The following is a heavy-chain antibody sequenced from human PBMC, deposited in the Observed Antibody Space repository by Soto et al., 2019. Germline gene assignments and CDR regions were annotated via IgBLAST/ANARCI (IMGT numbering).Heavy chain of an antibody. CDR1: GYTFNTYS. CDR2: ISTYNGNT. CDR3: ARVDLDFDY. Sequence: HVQLVQSGAEVRKPGASVKVSCEASGYTFNTYSISWVRQAPGQGLEWMGWISTYNGNTKYAQNLQGRVTMTTDTSTNTAYIELRSLRSDDTAVYYCARVDLDFDYWGQGTLVTVSA. J-gene: IGHJ4*02. V-gene: IGHV1-18*01.